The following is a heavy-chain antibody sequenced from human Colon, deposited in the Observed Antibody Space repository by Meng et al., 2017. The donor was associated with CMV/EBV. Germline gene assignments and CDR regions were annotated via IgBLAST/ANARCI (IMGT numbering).Heavy chain of an antibody. J-gene: IGHJ4*02. CDR1: GFTFSNYG. V-gene: IGHV3-23*03. D-gene: IGHD2/OR15-2a*01. Sequence: GESLKISCAASGFTFSNYGMAWVRQAPGKGLELVAVIYGSGRTTYYADSVKGRFTISRDNSKDTMYLQMNSLRVEDTAVYYCATDSREYESSFDYWGQGTLVTVSS. CDR3: ATDSREYESSFDY. CDR2: IYGSGRTT.